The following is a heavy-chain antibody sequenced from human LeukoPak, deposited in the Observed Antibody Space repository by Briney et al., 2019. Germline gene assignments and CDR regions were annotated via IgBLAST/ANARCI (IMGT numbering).Heavy chain of an antibody. D-gene: IGHD5-18*01. Sequence: GESLKISCKGSGYTFTNYWIGWVRQMPGKGLEWMGSIYPSDSDTKYSPSFQGQVTISADKSITTAYLQWSSLKASDNAMYYCARLIPGYSLFDYWGQGTLVTVSS. J-gene: IGHJ4*02. CDR1: GYTFTNYW. CDR2: IYPSDSDT. V-gene: IGHV5-51*01. CDR3: ARLIPGYSLFDY.